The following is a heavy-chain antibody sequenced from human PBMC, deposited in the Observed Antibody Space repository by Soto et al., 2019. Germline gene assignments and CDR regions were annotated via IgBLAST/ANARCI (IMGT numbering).Heavy chain of an antibody. D-gene: IGHD1-26*01. CDR3: AKAPTYSGSRGSDDY. J-gene: IGHJ4*02. Sequence: EVQLLESGGGLVQPGGSLRLSCAASGFTFSSYAMSWVRQAPGKGLEWVSAISGSGGSTYYADSVKGRFTISRDNSKNTLYLQMYSLRAEDTAVYYCAKAPTYSGSRGSDDYWGQGTLVTVSS. V-gene: IGHV3-23*01. CDR2: ISGSGGST. CDR1: GFTFSSYA.